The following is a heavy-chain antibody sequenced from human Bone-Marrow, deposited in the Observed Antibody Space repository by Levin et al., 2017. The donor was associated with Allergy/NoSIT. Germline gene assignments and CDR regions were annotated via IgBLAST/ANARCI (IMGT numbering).Heavy chain of an antibody. CDR3: ARDPLLRDGYQTWDYYFDV. CDR1: GDSITKYY. D-gene: IGHD5-24*01. J-gene: IGHJ4*02. Sequence: PSETLSLTCTVSGDSITKYYWSWIRQSAGKGLQWIGRASATETTYYNPSLQSRLTMSVDTSKNQFSLEVTSDTAADTAVYYCARDPLLRDGYQTWDYYFDVWGKGTLVTVSS. CDR2: ASATETT. V-gene: IGHV4-4*07.